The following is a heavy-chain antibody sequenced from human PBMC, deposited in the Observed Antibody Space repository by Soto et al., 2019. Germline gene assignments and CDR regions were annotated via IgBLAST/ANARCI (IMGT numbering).Heavy chain of an antibody. CDR1: GFTFSNYW. D-gene: IGHD3-16*01. CDR2: VGSDGRGA. CDR3: ARDGIMHGTEMDQ. V-gene: IGHV3-74*01. J-gene: IGHJ4*02. Sequence: EVQLVESGGGLVQPGGSVRLSCAASGFTFSNYWMHWVRQTPGKGLVWVSRVGSDGRGATYADSVKGRFTISRYNAKNPLYLQMDSLRVEDKAMYHCARDGIMHGTEMDQWGQGILVTVSS.